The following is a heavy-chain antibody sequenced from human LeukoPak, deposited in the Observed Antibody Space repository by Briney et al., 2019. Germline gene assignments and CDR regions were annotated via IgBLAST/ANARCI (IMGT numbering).Heavy chain of an antibody. D-gene: IGHD1-26*01. Sequence: SETLSLTCAVYGGPFSGYYWNWIRQPPGKGLEWIGEITHSGSTNYNPSLKSRVTISVDTSKNQFSLKLSSVTAADTAVYYCARGRGIVDGMDVWGQGTTVTVSS. CDR1: GGPFSGYY. J-gene: IGHJ6*02. CDR3: ARGRGIVDGMDV. CDR2: ITHSGST. V-gene: IGHV4-34*01.